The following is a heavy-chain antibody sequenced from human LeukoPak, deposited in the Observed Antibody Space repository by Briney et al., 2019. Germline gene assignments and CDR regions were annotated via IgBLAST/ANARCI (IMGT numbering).Heavy chain of an antibody. D-gene: IGHD3-10*01. CDR2: ISAYNGNT. CDR1: GYTFTSYG. Sequence: ASVKVSCKASGYTFTSYGISWVRQAPGQGLEWMGWISAYNGNTNYAQELQGRVTMTTDTSTSTAYMELRSLRSDDTAVYYCARDLNFGPRGEWFGELLPDAFDIWGQGTMVTVSS. CDR3: ARDLNFGPRGEWFGELLPDAFDI. V-gene: IGHV1-18*01. J-gene: IGHJ3*02.